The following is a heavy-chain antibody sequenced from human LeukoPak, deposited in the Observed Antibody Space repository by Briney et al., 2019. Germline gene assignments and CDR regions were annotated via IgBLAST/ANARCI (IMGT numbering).Heavy chain of an antibody. J-gene: IGHJ4*02. CDR3: TTGTWIQLWLADY. CDR2: IKTKTDGGTT. Sequence: VKPGGSLRLSCAASGFTFSNACMRWVRQAPGKGLEWVGHIKTKTDGGTTDYAAPVKGRFTISRDDSKNTLYLQMNSLKTEDTALYYCTTGTWIQLWLADYWGQGTLVTVSS. D-gene: IGHD5-18*01. V-gene: IGHV3-15*01. CDR1: GFTFSNAC.